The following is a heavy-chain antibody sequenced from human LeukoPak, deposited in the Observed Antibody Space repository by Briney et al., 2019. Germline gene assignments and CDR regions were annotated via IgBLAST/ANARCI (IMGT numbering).Heavy chain of an antibody. CDR3: ARHVGVNYYYYYMYV. J-gene: IGHJ6*03. D-gene: IGHD3-3*01. CDR1: GGSLSSYY. Sequence: SETLSLTCIVSGGSLSSYYWIWMRQPPGKGLEWIGYIYYSGSTNYNPSLKSRVTISVDTSKNQFSLKLSSVTAADTAVYYCARHVGVNYYYYYMYVGGKGTTVTVSS. CDR2: IYYSGST. V-gene: IGHV4-59*08.